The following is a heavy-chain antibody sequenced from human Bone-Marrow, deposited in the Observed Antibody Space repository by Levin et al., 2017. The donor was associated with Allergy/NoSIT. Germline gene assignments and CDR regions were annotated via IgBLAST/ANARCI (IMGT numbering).Heavy chain of an antibody. D-gene: IGHD3-3*01. CDR3: ARDRLVLRFLEWTKRNYYYYYYMDV. CDR2: IYSGGST. CDR1: GFTVSSNY. Sequence: GGSLRLSCAASGFTVSSNYMSWVRQAPGKGLEWVSVIYSGGSTYYADSVKGRFTISRDNSKNTLYLQMNSLRAEDTAVYYCARDRLVLRFLEWTKRNYYYYYYMDVWGKGTTVTVSS. V-gene: IGHV3-53*01. J-gene: IGHJ6*03.